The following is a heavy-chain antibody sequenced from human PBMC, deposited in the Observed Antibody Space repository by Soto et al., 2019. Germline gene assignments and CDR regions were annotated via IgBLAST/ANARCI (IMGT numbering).Heavy chain of an antibody. V-gene: IGHV4-59*01. CDR3: ARDGIAAAGTSWFDP. J-gene: IGHJ5*02. CDR1: GGSISSYY. D-gene: IGHD6-13*01. CDR2: IYYSGST. Sequence: SETLSLTCTVSGGSISSYYWSWIRQPPGKGLEWIGYIYYSGSTNYNPSLKSRVTISVDTSKNQFSLKLSSVTAADTAVYYCARDGIAAAGTSWFDPWGQGTLVTVS.